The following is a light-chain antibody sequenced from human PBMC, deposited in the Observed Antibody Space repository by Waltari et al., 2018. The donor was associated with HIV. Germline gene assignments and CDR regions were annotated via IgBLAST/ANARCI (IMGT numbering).Light chain of an antibody. J-gene: IGLJ1*01. CDR1: SSDVGRYDY. CDR3: CSYAASYIYV. Sequence: QSALTQPRSGSGSPGQSVTISCAGSSSDVGRYDYVSWYQQLPGNAPKVIIYDVTKRPSGVPDRFSGSKSGNTAFLTISGLQAEDEADYYCCSYAASYIYVFGVGTKVTVL. V-gene: IGLV2-11*01. CDR2: DVT.